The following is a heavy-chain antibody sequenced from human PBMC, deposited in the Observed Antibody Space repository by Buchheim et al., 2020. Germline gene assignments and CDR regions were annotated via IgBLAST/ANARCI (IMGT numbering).Heavy chain of an antibody. D-gene: IGHD3-22*01. CDR1: GFTFSSYS. J-gene: IGHJ4*02. CDR2: ISSSSSYI. CDR3: ARRVINYYDSSGEFDY. Sequence: EVQLVESGGGLVKPGGSLRLSCAASGFTFSSYSMNWVRQAPGKGLEWVSSISSSSSYIYYADSVKGRFTISRDNAKNSLYLEMNSLRAEDTAVYYYARRVINYYDSSGEFDYWGQGTL. V-gene: IGHV3-21*01.